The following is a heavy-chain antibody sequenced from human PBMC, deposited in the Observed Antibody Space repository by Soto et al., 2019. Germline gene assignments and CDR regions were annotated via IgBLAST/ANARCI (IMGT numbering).Heavy chain of an antibody. Sequence: QVQLVESGGGVVQPGRSLRLSCAASGFTFSSYGMHWVRQAPGKGLEWVAVISYDGSNKYYADSVKGRFTISRDNSKNTLYLQMNSLRAEDTAVYYCARDTGGWYEYFQHWGQGTLVTVSS. V-gene: IGHV3-30*03. CDR2: ISYDGSNK. J-gene: IGHJ1*01. CDR3: ARDTGGWYEYFQH. D-gene: IGHD6-19*01. CDR1: GFTFSSYG.